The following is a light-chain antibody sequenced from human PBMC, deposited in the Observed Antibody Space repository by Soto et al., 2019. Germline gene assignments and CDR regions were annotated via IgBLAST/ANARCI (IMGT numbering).Light chain of an antibody. V-gene: IGKV1-39*01. CDR3: QKSYITPLP. J-gene: IGKJ2*01. CDR2: VTS. CDR1: QDIRSY. Sequence: DIQMTQSPSSLSASVGDRVTITCRASQDIRSYLNWYQHRPGKAPALLIYVTSTLQSGVPSRFSGRESVTDFTLTINSMQPEVCATYYCQKSYITPLPLVPGTKLEIQ.